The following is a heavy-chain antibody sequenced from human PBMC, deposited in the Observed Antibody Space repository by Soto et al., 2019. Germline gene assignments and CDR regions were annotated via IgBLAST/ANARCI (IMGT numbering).Heavy chain of an antibody. CDR3: ARGAVGATPLDWFDP. J-gene: IGHJ5*02. D-gene: IGHD1-26*01. V-gene: IGHV3-48*02. CDR1: GFTFSSYS. Sequence: EVQLVESGGGLVQPGGSLRLSCAASGFTFSSYSMNWVRQAPGKGLEWVSYISSSSSTIYYADSVKGRFTISRDNAKNSLYLQMNSLRDEDTAVYYCARGAVGATPLDWFDPWDQGTLVTVSS. CDR2: ISSSSSTI.